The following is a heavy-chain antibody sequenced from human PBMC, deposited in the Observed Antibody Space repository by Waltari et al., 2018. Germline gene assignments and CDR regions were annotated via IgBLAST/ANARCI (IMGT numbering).Heavy chain of an antibody. Sequence: QVQLQESGPGLVKPSETLSLTCTVSGGSISSYYWSWIRQPPGKGLEWIGYIYYSGSTSYTPSLKSRVTISVDTSKNQFSLKLSSVTAADTAVYYCARDYSSGWYHWFDPWGQGTLVTVSS. V-gene: IGHV4-59*01. CDR3: ARDYSSGWYHWFDP. CDR1: GGSISSYY. D-gene: IGHD6-19*01. J-gene: IGHJ5*02. CDR2: IYYSGST.